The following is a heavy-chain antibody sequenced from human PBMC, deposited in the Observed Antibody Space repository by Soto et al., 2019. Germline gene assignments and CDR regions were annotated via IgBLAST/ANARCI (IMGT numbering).Heavy chain of an antibody. CDR1: GFIFGHYG. CDR2: ISTNGDNR. J-gene: IGHJ4*02. D-gene: IGHD2-8*02. CDR3: AKDGYCTAAHCYPNHFDS. Sequence: QVQLVESGGGVVQPGGSLRLSCAASGFIFGHYGMHWVRQAPGKGLEWVTVISTNGDNRYYADSVKGRFTISRDNSKNTLYLQMDSLRVDDTALYFCAKDGYCTAAHCYPNHFDSWGQGTLVTVSS. V-gene: IGHV3-30*18.